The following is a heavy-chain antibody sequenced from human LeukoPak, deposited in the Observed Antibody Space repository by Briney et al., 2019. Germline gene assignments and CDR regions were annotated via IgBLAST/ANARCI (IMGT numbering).Heavy chain of an antibody. CDR1: GGTFSSYA. Sequence: ASVKVSCKASGGTFSSYAISWVRQAPGQGLEWMGGIIPIFGTANYAQKFRGRVTITADESTSTAYMELSSLRSEDTAVYYCARDRGPHMENWFDPWGQGTLVTVSS. V-gene: IGHV1-69*13. CDR3: ARDRGPHMENWFDP. D-gene: IGHD3-10*01. CDR2: IIPIFGTA. J-gene: IGHJ5*02.